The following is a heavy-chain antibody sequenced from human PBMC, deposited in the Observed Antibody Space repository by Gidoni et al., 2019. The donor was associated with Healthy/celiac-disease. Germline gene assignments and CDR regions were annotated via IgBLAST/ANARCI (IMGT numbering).Heavy chain of an antibody. CDR1: GGSISSSNW. CDR2: IYHSGST. V-gene: IGHV4-4*02. J-gene: IGHJ5*02. D-gene: IGHD6-19*01. Sequence: QVQLQESGPGLVKPSGTLSLTCAVSGGSISSSNWWSWVRQPPGKGLEWIGEIYHSGSTNYNPSLKSRVTISVDKSKNQFSLKLSSVTAADTAVYYCARDHSSGWYLTNRRNNWFDPWGQGTLVTVSS. CDR3: ARDHSSGWYLTNRRNNWFDP.